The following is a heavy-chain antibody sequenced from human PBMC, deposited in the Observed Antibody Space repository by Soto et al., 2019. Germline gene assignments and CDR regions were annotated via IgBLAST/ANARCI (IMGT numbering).Heavy chain of an antibody. CDR1: GGSISTYY. CDR3: ARALMGSFDAFDI. CDR2: IFHSGAT. V-gene: IGHV4-59*01. J-gene: IGHJ3*02. D-gene: IGHD3-16*01. Sequence: QVQLQESGPGLVKPSETLSLTCSVSGGSISTYYWSWIRQAPGKRLEWLGYIFHSGATNYNPSLESRVTISVETSKSQLSLRLTSVTAADTGVYYCARALMGSFDAFDIWGQGTTVTVSS.